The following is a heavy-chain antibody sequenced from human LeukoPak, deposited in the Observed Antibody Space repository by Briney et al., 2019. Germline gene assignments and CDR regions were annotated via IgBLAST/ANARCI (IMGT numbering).Heavy chain of an antibody. J-gene: IGHJ4*02. D-gene: IGHD4-17*01. CDR1: RFTFSSYW. V-gene: IGHV3-7*01. Sequence: TGGSLRLSCAASRFTFSSYWISWVRQAPGKGLEWVANIKEDGSEKYYVDSVKGRFAISRDNAKKTLYLQMNSLRVEDTAVYYCATDDYGDFSDYWGQGTLVAVSS. CDR3: ATDDYGDFSDY. CDR2: IKEDGSEK.